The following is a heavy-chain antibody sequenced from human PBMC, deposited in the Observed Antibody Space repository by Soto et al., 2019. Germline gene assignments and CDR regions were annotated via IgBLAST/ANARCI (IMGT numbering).Heavy chain of an antibody. CDR3: ARAVEAGYYRRYYYYGMDV. Sequence: QVQLVQSGAEVKKPGSSVKVSCKASGGTFSSYAISWVRQAPGQGLEWMGGIIPIFGTANYAQKFQGRVTITADESTSTAYMELSSLRSEDTAVHYCARAVEAGYYRRYYYYGMDVWGQGTTVTVSS. CDR1: GGTFSSYA. J-gene: IGHJ6*02. CDR2: IIPIFGTA. D-gene: IGHD3-22*01. V-gene: IGHV1-69*12.